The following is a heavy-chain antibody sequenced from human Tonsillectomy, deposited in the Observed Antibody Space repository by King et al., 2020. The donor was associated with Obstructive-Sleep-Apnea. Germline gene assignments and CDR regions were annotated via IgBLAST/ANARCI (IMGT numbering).Heavy chain of an antibody. CDR3: ARGREYSDFDDF. CDR2: MNPNSGNT. D-gene: IGHD5-12*01. V-gene: IGHV1-8*01. Sequence: QLVQSGAEVKKPGASVKVSCKASGYTFPSYDINWVRQATGQGLEWMGWMNPNSGNTGYAQKFQGRFTMTRNTSTSTAYMELSSLTYEDTAVYYCARGREYSDFDDFWGQGTLVTVSS. J-gene: IGHJ4*02. CDR1: GYTFPSYD.